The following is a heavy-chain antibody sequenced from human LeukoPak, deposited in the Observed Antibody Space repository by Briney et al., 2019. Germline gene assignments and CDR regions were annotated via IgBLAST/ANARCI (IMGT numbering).Heavy chain of an antibody. V-gene: IGHV3-30-3*01. Sequence: GRSLRLSCAASGFTFSSYAMHWVRQAPGKGLEWVAVISYDGSNKYYADSVKGRFTISRDNSKNTLYLQMNSLRAEDTAVYFCARGGGLDVWGQGATVTVSS. J-gene: IGHJ6*02. CDR1: GFTFSSYA. CDR2: ISYDGSNK. CDR3: ARGGGLDV. D-gene: IGHD3-16*01.